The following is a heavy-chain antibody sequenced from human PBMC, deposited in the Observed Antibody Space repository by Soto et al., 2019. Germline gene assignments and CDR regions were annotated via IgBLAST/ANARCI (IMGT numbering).Heavy chain of an antibody. Sequence: GQALKISCKCSGYCFTSCWIGWVRQMLGKGLEWMGIIYPGDSDTRCSPSFQGQVTISAAKYISTAYLQWSSLKASDTAMYYCASLYYYDSSVEVPLRTGGYGMDCWDQGTTVTV. J-gene: IGHJ6*02. D-gene: IGHD3-22*01. CDR1: GYCFTSCW. V-gene: IGHV5-51*01. CDR2: IYPGDSDT. CDR3: ASLYYYDSSVEVPLRTGGYGMDC.